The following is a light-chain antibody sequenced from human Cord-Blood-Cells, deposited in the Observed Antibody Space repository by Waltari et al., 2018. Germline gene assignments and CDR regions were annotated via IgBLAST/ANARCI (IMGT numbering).Light chain of an antibody. V-gene: IGKV1-33*01. Sequence: DIQMTQSPSSLSASVGARVTITCQASQDISNYLNCYQQKPGKAPKLLIYDASNVETGVPSRFSGSGSGTDFTFTISSLQPEDIATYYCQQYDNLPYSFGQGTKLEIK. J-gene: IGKJ2*03. CDR3: QQYDNLPYS. CDR1: QDISNY. CDR2: DAS.